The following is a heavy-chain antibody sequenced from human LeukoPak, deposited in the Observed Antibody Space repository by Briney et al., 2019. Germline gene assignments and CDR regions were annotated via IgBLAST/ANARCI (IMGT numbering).Heavy chain of an antibody. CDR1: GASISSYY. CDR2: ISYSGST. J-gene: IGHJ4*02. Sequence: SETLSLTCTVSGASISSYYWSWIRQPPGKGLEWIGYISYSGSTNYNPSLKSRVTISVDMSKNQFSLKLSSVTAADTAVYYCAKETFAVDYWGQGTLVTVSS. CDR3: AKETFAVDY. V-gene: IGHV4-59*01.